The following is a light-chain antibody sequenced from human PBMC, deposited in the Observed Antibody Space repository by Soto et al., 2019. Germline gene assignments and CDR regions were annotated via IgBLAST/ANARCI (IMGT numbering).Light chain of an antibody. CDR2: DVS. CDR3: CSYAGSYTFDVV. Sequence: QSVLTQPRSVSGSPGQSVTISCTGTSSDVGGYNYVSWYQQHPGKAPKLMIYDVSKRPSGVHDRFSGSKSGNTASLNISGLQAEDEADYYCCSYAGSYTFDVVFGGGTKLTVL. V-gene: IGLV2-11*01. CDR1: SSDVGGYNY. J-gene: IGLJ2*01.